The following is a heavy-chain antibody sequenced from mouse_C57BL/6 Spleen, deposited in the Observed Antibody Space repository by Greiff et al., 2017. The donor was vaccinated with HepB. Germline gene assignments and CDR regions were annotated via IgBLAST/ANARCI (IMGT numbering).Heavy chain of an antibody. D-gene: IGHD1-1*01. CDR3: ARGGDYYGSSYGDAMDY. CDR1: GYTFTSYW. Sequence: VQLQQPGAELVKPGASVKLSCKASGYTFTSYWMQWVKQRPGQGLEWIGEIDPSDSYTNYNQKFKGKATLTVDTSSSPAYMQPSSLTSEDSAVYYCARGGDYYGSSYGDAMDYWGQGTSVTVSS. J-gene: IGHJ4*01. V-gene: IGHV1-50*01. CDR2: IDPSDSYT.